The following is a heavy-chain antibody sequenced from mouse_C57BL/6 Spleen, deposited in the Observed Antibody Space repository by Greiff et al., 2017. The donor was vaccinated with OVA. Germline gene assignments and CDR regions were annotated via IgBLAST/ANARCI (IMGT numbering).Heavy chain of an antibody. CDR3: AQRDFPYY. CDR2: IDPSDSYT. Sequence: QVQLQQPGAELVKPGASVKLSCKASGYTFTSYWMQWVKQRPGQGLEWIGKIDPSDSYTNYNQKFKGKATLTVDTSSSTAYMQLSSLTSEDSAVYYCAQRDFPYYWGQGTTLTVSS. V-gene: IGHV1-50*01. J-gene: IGHJ2*01. CDR1: GYTFTSYW.